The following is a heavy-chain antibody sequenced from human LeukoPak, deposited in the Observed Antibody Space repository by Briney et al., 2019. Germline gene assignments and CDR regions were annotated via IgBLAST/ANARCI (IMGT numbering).Heavy chain of an antibody. J-gene: IGHJ5*02. Sequence: PSQTLSLTCTVSGGSISSGDYYWSWIRQPPGKGLEWIGYIYYSGSTYYNPTLKSRVTISVDTSKNQFSLKLSSVTAADTAVYYCARGRWPITMVRGVIIGGFDPWGQGTLVTVSS. CDR2: IYYSGST. D-gene: IGHD3-10*01. V-gene: IGHV4-30-4*01. CDR1: GGSISSGDYY. CDR3: ARGRWPITMVRGVIIGGFDP.